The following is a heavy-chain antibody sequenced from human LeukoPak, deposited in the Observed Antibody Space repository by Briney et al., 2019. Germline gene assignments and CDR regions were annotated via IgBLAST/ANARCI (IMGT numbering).Heavy chain of an antibody. CDR1: GGTFSSYA. CDR3: ALGYSYGNFDY. D-gene: IGHD5-18*01. V-gene: IGHV1-69*01. Sequence: SVKVSCKASGGTFSSYAISWVRQAPGQGLEWMGGIIPIFGTANYAQKFQGRVTITADEFTSTAYMELSSLRSEDTAVYYCALGYSYGNFDYWGQGTLVTVSS. J-gene: IGHJ4*02. CDR2: IIPIFGTA.